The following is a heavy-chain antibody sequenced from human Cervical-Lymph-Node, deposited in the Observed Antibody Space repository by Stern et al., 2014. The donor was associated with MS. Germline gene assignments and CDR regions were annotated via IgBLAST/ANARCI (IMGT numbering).Heavy chain of an antibody. D-gene: IGHD2-21*02. V-gene: IGHV3-64*01. CDR3: ARGVTYCGGDCYGWYFDL. Sequence: EVQLVQSGGGLVQSGGSLRLSCVASGFTFSSYAMHWVRQAPGKGLEYVSVVSSNGSSTYYANSVKVRFTISRDNSKNTLYLHMGRLRVEDMAVYYCARGVTYCGGDCYGWYFDLWGRGTLVTVSS. CDR2: VSSNGSST. CDR1: GFTFSSYA. J-gene: IGHJ2*01.